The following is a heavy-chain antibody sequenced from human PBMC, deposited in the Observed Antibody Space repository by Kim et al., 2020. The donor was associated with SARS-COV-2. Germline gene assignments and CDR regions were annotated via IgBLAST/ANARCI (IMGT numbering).Heavy chain of an antibody. D-gene: IGHD2-2*01. V-gene: IGHV4-59*01. CDR3: ARVVYGPHIVVVPAPVIWFDP. CDR2: IYYSGST. J-gene: IGHJ5*02. Sequence: SETLSLTCTVSGGSISSYYWSWIRQPPGKGLEWIGYIYYSGSTNYNPSLKSRVTISVDTSKNQFSLKLSSVTAADTAVYYCARVVYGPHIVVVPAPVIWFDPGGQGTLVTVSS. CDR1: GGSISSYY.